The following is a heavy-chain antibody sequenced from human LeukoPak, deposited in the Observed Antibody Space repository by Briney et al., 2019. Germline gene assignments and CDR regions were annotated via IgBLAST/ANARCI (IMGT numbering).Heavy chain of an antibody. J-gene: IGHJ4*02. CDR2: IYYSGST. V-gene: IGHV4-59*01. Sequence: SETLSLTCTVSGGSISSYYWSWIRQPPGKGLEWIGYIYYSGSTNYNPSLKSRVTISVDTSKNQFSLKLSSVTAADTAVYYCARVDPPDDYWGQGTLVTVSS. CDR3: ARVDPPDDY. D-gene: IGHD2-2*03. CDR1: GGSISSYY.